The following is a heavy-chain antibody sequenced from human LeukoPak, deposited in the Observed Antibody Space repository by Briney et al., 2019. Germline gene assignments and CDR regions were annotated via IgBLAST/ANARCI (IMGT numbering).Heavy chain of an antibody. D-gene: IGHD2-2*02. Sequence: GGSLRLSCAASGFTFDDYAMHWVRQAPGKGLEWVSGISWNSGSIGYADSVKGRFTISRDNAKNSLYLQMNSLRAEDTALYYCAKDGYRYQLLYGARFGYWGQGTLVTVSS. J-gene: IGHJ4*02. V-gene: IGHV3-9*01. CDR2: ISWNSGSI. CDR3: AKDGYRYQLLYGARFGY. CDR1: GFTFDDYA.